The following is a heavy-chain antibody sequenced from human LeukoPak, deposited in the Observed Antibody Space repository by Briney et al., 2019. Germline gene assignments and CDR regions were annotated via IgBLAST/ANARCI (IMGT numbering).Heavy chain of an antibody. V-gene: IGHV4-39*01. Sequence: PSETLSLTCTVSGVSITSINYYWAWIGQPPGKGLEWIGSLSSGGPTYNNPSRESRTCISADTSSNQLFLKLTSVTAADTAVYFCARRNILSGYYHFDYWGHGTLVTVSS. J-gene: IGHJ4*01. D-gene: IGHD3-9*01. CDR1: GVSITSINYY. CDR3: ARRNILSGYYHFDY. CDR2: LSSGGPT.